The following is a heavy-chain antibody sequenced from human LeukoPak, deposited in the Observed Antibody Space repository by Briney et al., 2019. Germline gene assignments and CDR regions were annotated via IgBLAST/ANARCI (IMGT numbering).Heavy chain of an antibody. CDR1: GGSISSGGYY. CDR3: AREIAAAGTNWFDP. J-gene: IGHJ5*02. CDR2: ICYSGST. V-gene: IGHV4-31*03. Sequence: PSQTLSLTCTVSGGSISSGGYYWSWLRQHPGKGLEWIGYICYSGSTYYNPSLKSRVTISVDTSKNQFSLKLSSVTAADTAVYYCAREIAAAGTNWFDPWGQGTLVTVSS. D-gene: IGHD6-13*01.